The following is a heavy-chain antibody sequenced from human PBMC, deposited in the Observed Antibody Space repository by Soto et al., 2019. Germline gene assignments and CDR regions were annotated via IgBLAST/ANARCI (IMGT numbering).Heavy chain of an antibody. V-gene: IGHV3-30*18. CDR1: GFTFSTYG. Sequence: QVQLVESGGGVVQPGRSLRLSCEASGFTFSTYGMHWVRQAPGKGLEWVAIISYDEKTKYYADSLKGRFTISRDNSKNTLYLDINNVTPEDTAVYYCAKEVLAAGQGWFDPWGQGTLVTVSS. J-gene: IGHJ5*02. CDR3: AKEVLAAGQGWFDP. D-gene: IGHD6-13*01. CDR2: ISYDEKTK.